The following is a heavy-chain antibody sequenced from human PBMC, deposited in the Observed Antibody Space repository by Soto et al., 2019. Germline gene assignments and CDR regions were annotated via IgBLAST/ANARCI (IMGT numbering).Heavy chain of an antibody. Sequence: QVQLVQSGAEVKKPGASVKVSCKASGYTFTSYAMHWVRQAPGQRLEWMGWINAGNGNTKYSQKFQGRVTITRDTSASTAYMELSSLRSEDTAVYYCARGEWILTGLDYWGQGTLVTVSS. CDR1: GYTFTSYA. V-gene: IGHV1-3*01. D-gene: IGHD3-9*01. CDR2: INAGNGNT. CDR3: ARGEWILTGLDY. J-gene: IGHJ4*02.